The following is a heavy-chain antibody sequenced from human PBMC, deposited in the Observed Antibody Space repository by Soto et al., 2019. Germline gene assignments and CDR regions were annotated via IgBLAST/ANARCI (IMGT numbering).Heavy chain of an antibody. V-gene: IGHV4-34*01. D-gene: IGHD3-9*01. Sequence: KGLEWIGEINHSGSTNYNPSLKSRVTISIDTSKNQFSLKLSSVTAADTAVYYFFFFQAEDGIRDYIPVSAFLLNRSSDL. CDR2: INHSGST. J-gene: IGHJ2*01. CDR3: FFFQAEDGIRDYIPVSAFLLNRSSDL.